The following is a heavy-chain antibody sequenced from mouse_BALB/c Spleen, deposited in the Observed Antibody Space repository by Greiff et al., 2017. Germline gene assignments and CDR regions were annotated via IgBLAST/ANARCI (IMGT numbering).Heavy chain of an antibody. Sequence: EVNVVESGGGLVQPGGSLRLSCATSGFTFTDYYMSWVRQPPGKALEWLGFIRNKANGYTTEYSASVKGRFTISRDNSQSILYLQMNTLRAEDSATYYCARGGNYEGAMDYWGQGTSVTVSS. CDR3: ARGGNYEGAMDY. D-gene: IGHD2-1*01. CDR2: IRNKANGYTT. J-gene: IGHJ4*01. CDR1: GFTFTDYY. V-gene: IGHV7-3*02.